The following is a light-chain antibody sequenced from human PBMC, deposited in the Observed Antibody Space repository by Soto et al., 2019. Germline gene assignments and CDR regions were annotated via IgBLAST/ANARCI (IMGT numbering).Light chain of an antibody. Sequence: DIVMTQSPDSLAVSLGERATINCKSSQSVLYNSNNKNYLAWYQQKPGQPPKLLIYWASTRESGVPDRGSGSGSGTDFTLAISSLQAEDVAVYYCQQYYSTPFTFGGGTKVEIK. CDR1: QSVLYNSNNKNY. CDR2: WAS. V-gene: IGKV4-1*01. J-gene: IGKJ4*01. CDR3: QQYYSTPFT.